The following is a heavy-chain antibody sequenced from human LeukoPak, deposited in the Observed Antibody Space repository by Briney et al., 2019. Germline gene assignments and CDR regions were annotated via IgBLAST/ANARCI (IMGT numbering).Heavy chain of an antibody. CDR2: VITIFGTA. CDR3: ARGVRPGVAASANFDY. Sequence: SVKVSCKASGGTFSSYAIRGVRPAPGQGRWWMGGVITIFGTANYARKFQGRVTTTSDETTSTAYMELSSLRSEDTAVYYCARGVRPGVAASANFDYWGQGTLVTVSS. D-gene: IGHD6-25*01. CDR1: GGTFSSYA. V-gene: IGHV1-69*13. J-gene: IGHJ4*02.